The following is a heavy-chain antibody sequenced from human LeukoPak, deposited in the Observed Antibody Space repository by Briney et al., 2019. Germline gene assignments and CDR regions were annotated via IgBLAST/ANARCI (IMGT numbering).Heavy chain of an antibody. CDR3: ARGQQQWLVRPPSAFDI. CDR2: INHSGST. Sequence: SETLSLTCAVYGGSFSGYYWSWIRQPPGKGLEWIGEINHSGSTNYNPSLKSRVTISVDTSKNQFSLKLSSVTAADTAVYYCARGQQQWLVRPPSAFDIWGQGTMVTVSS. V-gene: IGHV4-34*01. D-gene: IGHD6-19*01. CDR1: GGSFSGYY. J-gene: IGHJ3*02.